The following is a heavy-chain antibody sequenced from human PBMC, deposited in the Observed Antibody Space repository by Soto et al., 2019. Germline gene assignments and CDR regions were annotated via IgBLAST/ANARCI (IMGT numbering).Heavy chain of an antibody. D-gene: IGHD2-2*01. Sequence: SETLSLTCTVSGGSISSSSYYWGWIRQPPGKGLEWIGSIYYSGSTYYNPSLKSRVTISVDTSKNQFSLKLSSVTAADTAVYYCASLCSSTSCYGYYGMDVWGQGTTVTVSS. CDR2: IYYSGST. CDR1: GGSISSSSYY. J-gene: IGHJ6*02. V-gene: IGHV4-39*07. CDR3: ASLCSSTSCYGYYGMDV.